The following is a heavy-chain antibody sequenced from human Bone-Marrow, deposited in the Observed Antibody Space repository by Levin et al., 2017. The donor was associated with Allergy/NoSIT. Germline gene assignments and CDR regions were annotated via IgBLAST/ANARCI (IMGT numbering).Heavy chain of an antibody. CDR2: IFYRGTT. CDR3: AREVTVVAGSIAFDV. CDR1: GGSVSSSDHY. D-gene: IGHD6-19*01. J-gene: IGHJ3*01. V-gene: IGHV4-61*08. Sequence: PSQTLSLTCTVSGGSVSSSDHYWSWIRQSPGKGLEWIGYIFYRGTTYYNPSLKSRATISVDTSTNQFSLKFTSVTAADTAVYYCAREVTVVAGSIAFDVWGQGTMVTVSS.